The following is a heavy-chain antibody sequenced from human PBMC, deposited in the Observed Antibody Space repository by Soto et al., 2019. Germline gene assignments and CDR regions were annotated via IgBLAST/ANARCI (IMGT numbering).Heavy chain of an antibody. CDR3: ARVSATGTRWFDP. CDR1: GGSMNSGAYY. J-gene: IGHJ5*02. CDR2: IHHNENS. Sequence: PSETLSLTCTVTGGSMNSGAYYWSWVRQPPGKGLEWIGYIHHNENSYSNPSLKSRVTISLETSKNQFSLNLTSVTAADTAVYYCARVSATGTRWFDPWGQGTQVT. V-gene: IGHV4-31*03. D-gene: IGHD6-13*01.